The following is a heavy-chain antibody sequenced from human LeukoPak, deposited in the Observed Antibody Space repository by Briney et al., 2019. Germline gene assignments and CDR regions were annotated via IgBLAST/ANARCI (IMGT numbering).Heavy chain of an antibody. D-gene: IGHD6-6*01. CDR3: ARTPHSSSWVPFDY. J-gene: IGHJ4*02. CDR2: IYYSGST. Sequence: PSETLSLTCTVSGGSISSYYWSWIRQPPGKGLEWIGYIYYSGSTNYNPSLKSRVTISVDTSKNQFSLKLSSVTAADTAVYYCARTPHSSSWVPFDYWGQGTLVTVSS. V-gene: IGHV4-59*01. CDR1: GGSISSYY.